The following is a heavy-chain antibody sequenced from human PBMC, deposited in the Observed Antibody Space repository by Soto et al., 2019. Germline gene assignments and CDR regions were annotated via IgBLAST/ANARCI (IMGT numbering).Heavy chain of an antibody. CDR1: GFTLSDSW. CDR2: IKPDESEK. V-gene: IGHV3-7*01. J-gene: IGHJ5*02. CDR3: VRGGSNYAS. D-gene: IGHD4-4*01. Sequence: GGSLRLSCTASGFTLSDSWMTWVRQAPGKGLEWVARIKPDESEKKYADSVKGRFSISRDNAKNSMYLQMDGLRGEDTAVYYCVRGGSNYASWGQGTLVTVSS.